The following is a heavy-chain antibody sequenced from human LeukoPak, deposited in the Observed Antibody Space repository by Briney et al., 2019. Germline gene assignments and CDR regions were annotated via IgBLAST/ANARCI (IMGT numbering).Heavy chain of an antibody. D-gene: IGHD3-10*01. CDR1: GFTFSSYS. CDR3: ARDKRLYYYGSGSYSGAFDI. CDR2: ISSSSSYI. Sequence: GGSLRLSCAASGFTFSSYSMNWVRQAPGKGLEWVSSISSSSSYIYYADSVKGRFTISRDNAKNSLYLQMNSLRAEDTAVYYCARDKRLYYYGSGSYSGAFDIWGQGTMVTVSS. J-gene: IGHJ3*02. V-gene: IGHV3-21*01.